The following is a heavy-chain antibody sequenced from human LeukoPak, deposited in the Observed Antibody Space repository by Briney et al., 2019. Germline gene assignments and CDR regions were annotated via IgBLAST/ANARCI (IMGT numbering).Heavy chain of an antibody. CDR1: GGSFSGYY. V-gene: IGHV4-34*01. J-gene: IGHJ6*03. D-gene: IGHD6-6*01. Sequence: SETLSLTCAVYGGSFSGYYWSWIRQPPGKGLEWIGEINHSGSTNYNPSLKSRVTISVDTSKSQFSLKLSSVTAADTAVYYCARGYSSSPYYYYYYMDVWGKGTTVTVSS. CDR2: INHSGST. CDR3: ARGYSSSPYYYYYYMDV.